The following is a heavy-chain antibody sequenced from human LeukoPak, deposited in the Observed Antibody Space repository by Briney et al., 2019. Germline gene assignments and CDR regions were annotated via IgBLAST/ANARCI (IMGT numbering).Heavy chain of an antibody. Sequence: GGSLRLSCVVSGVSVSNNFITWVRQAPGKGLQWVSRINSDGSSTSYADSVKGRFTISRDNAKNTLYLQMNSLRAEDTAVYYCARDTDTVTTILDYWGQGTLVTVSS. CDR2: INSDGSST. V-gene: IGHV3-74*01. CDR1: GVSVSNNF. J-gene: IGHJ4*02. CDR3: ARDTDTVTTILDY. D-gene: IGHD4-17*01.